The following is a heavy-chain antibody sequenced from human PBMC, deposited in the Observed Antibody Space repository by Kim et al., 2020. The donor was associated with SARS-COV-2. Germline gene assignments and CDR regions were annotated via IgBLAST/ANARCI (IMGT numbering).Heavy chain of an antibody. CDR1: GFTFSSYG. CDR2: ISYDGSNK. V-gene: IGHV3-30*18. CDR3: AKGRRAYSSGWYRDFYYG. J-gene: IGHJ6*01. Sequence: GGSLRLSCAASGFTFSSYGMHWVRQAPGKGLEWVAVISYDGSNKYYADSVKGRFTISRDNSKNTLYLQMNSLRAEDTAVYYCAKGRRAYSSGWYRDFYYG. D-gene: IGHD6-19*01.